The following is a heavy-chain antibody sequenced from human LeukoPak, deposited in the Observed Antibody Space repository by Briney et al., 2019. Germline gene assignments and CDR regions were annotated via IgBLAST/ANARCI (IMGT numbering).Heavy chain of an antibody. CDR1: GYTFTGYY. CDR3: VREGGNAFDI. J-gene: IGHJ3*02. CDR2: INPNSGDT. Sequence: ASVKVSCKASGYTFTGYYMHWVRQAPRQGLEWMGWINPNSGDTNYAQKFQGRVTMTRDTSISTAYMELSRLRSDDTAVYYCVREGGNAFDIWGQGTMVTVSS. D-gene: IGHD2-15*01. V-gene: IGHV1-2*02.